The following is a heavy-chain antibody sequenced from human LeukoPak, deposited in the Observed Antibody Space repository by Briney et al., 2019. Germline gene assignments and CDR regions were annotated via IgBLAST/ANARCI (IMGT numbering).Heavy chain of an antibody. CDR1: GYSISYGFH. D-gene: IGHD6-19*01. CDR2: IFHRGST. Sequence: SETLSLTCTVSGYSISYGFHWGWIRQSPGEGLEWIGTIFHRGSTFYNPSLKSRVTISVDTSKNQFSLKLTSLTGADTAMYYCARVKTTGWYVEYWGQGTLVTVSS. CDR3: ARVKTTGWYVEY. V-gene: IGHV4-38-2*02. J-gene: IGHJ4*02.